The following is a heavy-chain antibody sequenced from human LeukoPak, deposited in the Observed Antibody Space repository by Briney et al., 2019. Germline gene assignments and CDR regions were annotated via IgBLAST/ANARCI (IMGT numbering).Heavy chain of an antibody. D-gene: IGHD5-18*01. CDR1: GFTFSSYG. CDR2: IWYDGSNK. CDR3: ARPRGGYSYGYDY. V-gene: IGHV3-33*01. Sequence: GGSLRLSCAASGFTFSSYGMHWVRQAPGKGLEWVAVIWYDGSNKYYADSVKGRFTISRDNSKNTLYLQMNSLRAEDTAVYYCARPRGGYSYGYDYWGQGTLVTVSS. J-gene: IGHJ4*02.